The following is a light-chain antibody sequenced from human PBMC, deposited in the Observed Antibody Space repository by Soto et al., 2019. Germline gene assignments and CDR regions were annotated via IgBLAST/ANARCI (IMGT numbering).Light chain of an antibody. V-gene: IGLV9-49*01. CDR2: VGTGGIVG. CDR1: SGYSNYK. CDR3: GEDHGSGSNFVCV. Sequence: QPVLTQPPSASASLGASVTLTCTLSSGYSNYKVDWYQQRPGKGPRFVMRVGTGGIVGSKGDGIPDRFSVLGSGLNRYLTIKYTQEVDESVYLCGEDHGSGSNFVCVFGGGTQLTVL. J-gene: IGLJ3*02.